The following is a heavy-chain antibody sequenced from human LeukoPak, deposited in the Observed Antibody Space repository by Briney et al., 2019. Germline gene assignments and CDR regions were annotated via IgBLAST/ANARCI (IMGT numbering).Heavy chain of an antibody. CDR1: GGSISSSSYY. V-gene: IGHV4-39*01. CDR3: ARRWGGWFGETRIYPFDY. D-gene: IGHD3-10*01. CDR2: IYYSGST. J-gene: IGHJ4*02. Sequence: RPSETLSLTCTVSGGSISSSSYYWGWIRQPPGKGLEWIGSIYYSGSTYYNPSLKSRVTISVDTSKNQFSLKLSSVTAADTAVYYCARRWGGWFGETRIYPFDYWGQGTLVTVSS.